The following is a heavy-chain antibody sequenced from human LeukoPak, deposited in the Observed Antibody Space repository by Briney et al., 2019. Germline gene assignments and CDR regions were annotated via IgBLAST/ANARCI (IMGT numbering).Heavy chain of an antibody. CDR2: IWYGGSNK. Sequence: PGGSLRLSCAASGFTFSSYGMHWVRQAPGKGLEWVAVIWYGGSNKYYADSVKGRFTISRDNSKNTLYLQMNSLRAEDTAVYYCATGLTGTTGNVYWGQGTLVTDSS. J-gene: IGHJ4*02. V-gene: IGHV3-33*08. CDR3: ATGLTGTTGNVY. D-gene: IGHD1-7*01. CDR1: GFTFSSYG.